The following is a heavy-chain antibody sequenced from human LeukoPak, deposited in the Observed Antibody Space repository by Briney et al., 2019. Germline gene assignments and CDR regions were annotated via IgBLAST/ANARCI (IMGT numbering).Heavy chain of an antibody. J-gene: IGHJ4*02. CDR1: GFTFSSYW. CDR3: AKVSPLYGNEAY. Sequence: GGSLRLSRAASGFTFSSYWMSWVRQAPGKGLEWVANIKQDGSEKDYVDSVKGRFTISRDTAKNTLYLQMNSLRAEDTAVYYCAKVSPLYGNEAYWGQGTLVTVSS. V-gene: IGHV3-7*03. D-gene: IGHD4-17*01. CDR2: IKQDGSEK.